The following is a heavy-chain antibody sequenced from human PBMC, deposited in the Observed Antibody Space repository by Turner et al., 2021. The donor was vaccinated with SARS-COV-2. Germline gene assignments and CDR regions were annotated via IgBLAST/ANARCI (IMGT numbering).Heavy chain of an antibody. D-gene: IGHD3-10*01. CDR3: TRSRDYYGSVTYYNYDY. V-gene: IGHV3-21*02. CDR1: GFPFSRCR. J-gene: IGHJ4*02. Sequence: VQLVESGGGLVKPGGSLRLSCAASGFPFSRCRMNVVRQAPVKGLEWVASINIGSSYIYYADSLKGRVTISRYNTKRSLFLQMNSLRVEDTAVYYCTRSRDYYGSVTYYNYDYWGQGTLVTVSS. CDR2: INIGSSYI.